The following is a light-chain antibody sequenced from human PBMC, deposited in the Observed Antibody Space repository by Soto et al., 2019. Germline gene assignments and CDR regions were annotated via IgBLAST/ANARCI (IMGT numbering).Light chain of an antibody. CDR2: RNN. Sequence: QSVLTQPPSASGTPGQRVTISCSGGGSNIGSNSVYWYQQLPGTAPKLLIYRNNQRPSGVPDRFSGSKSGTSASLAISGLRSEDEADYYCATWDDSLNLLYVFGAGTKVTVL. CDR3: ATWDDSLNLLYV. V-gene: IGLV1-47*01. CDR1: GSNIGSNS. J-gene: IGLJ1*01.